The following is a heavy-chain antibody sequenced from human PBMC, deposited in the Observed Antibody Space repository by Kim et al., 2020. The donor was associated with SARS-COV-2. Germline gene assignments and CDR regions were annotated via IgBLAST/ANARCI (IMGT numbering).Heavy chain of an antibody. D-gene: IGHD3-16*01. CDR3: VRDRMGGAFDI. Sequence: GGSLRLSCATSGFTFSAYDMNWVRRAPGKGLEWLSFITKSSTTIYYANSVKGRFTISRDNAKNSLYLQMNSLREEDTALYYCVRDRMGGAFDIWGQGTM. CDR2: ITKSSTTI. CDR1: GFTFSAYD. V-gene: IGHV3-48*02. J-gene: IGHJ3*02.